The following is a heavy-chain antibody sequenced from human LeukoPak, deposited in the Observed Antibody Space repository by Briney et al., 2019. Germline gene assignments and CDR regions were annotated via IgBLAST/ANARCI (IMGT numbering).Heavy chain of an antibody. D-gene: IGHD6-19*01. Sequence: GGSLRLSCAASGFTFSSCSMNWVRQAPGKGLEWVSVIYSGGSTNYADSVKGRFTISRDNSKNTLYLQMNSLRAEDTAVYYCARGLPPAVADPPLDYWGQGTLVTVSS. CDR3: ARGLPPAVADPPLDY. CDR1: GFTFSSCS. V-gene: IGHV3-53*01. J-gene: IGHJ4*02. CDR2: IYSGGST.